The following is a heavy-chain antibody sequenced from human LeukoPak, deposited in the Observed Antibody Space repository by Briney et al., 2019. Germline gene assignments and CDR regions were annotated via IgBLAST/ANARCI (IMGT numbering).Heavy chain of an antibody. J-gene: IGHJ3*02. CDR2: TSTHNANV. CDR1: GYTFTNYG. D-gene: IGHD6-13*01. CDR3: ARIGVSVSAAGRCTDAFDI. V-gene: IGHV1-18*01. Sequence: ASVKVSCKASGYTFTNYGISWVRQAPGQGLEWMGWTSTHNANVNYAQNFQGRVTMTTDTSTTTGYMELRSLRSDGTAVYYCARIGVSVSAAGRCTDAFDIWGQGTMVTVSS.